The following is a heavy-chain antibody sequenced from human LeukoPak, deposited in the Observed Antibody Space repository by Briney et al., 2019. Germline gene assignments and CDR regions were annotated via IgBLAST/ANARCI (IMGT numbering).Heavy chain of an antibody. J-gene: IGHJ4*02. CDR2: INPNSGGT. D-gene: IGHD6-19*01. V-gene: IGHV1-2*02. CDR1: GYAFSSYY. CDR3: ARQDSSGWYGGVGLDY. Sequence: ASVKVSCKASGYAFSSYYMHWVRQAPGQGLEWMGWINPNSGGTSYAQKFQGRVTMTRDTSISTAYMELSRLRSDDTAVYYCARQDSSGWYGGVGLDYWGQGTLVTVSS.